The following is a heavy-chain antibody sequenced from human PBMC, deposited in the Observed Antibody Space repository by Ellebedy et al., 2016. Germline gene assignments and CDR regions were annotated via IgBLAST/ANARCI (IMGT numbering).Heavy chain of an antibody. J-gene: IGHJ4*02. CDR3: AKGNAIPGPEPLDF. Sequence: GGSLRLSCAASGFTFSSYWMYWVRQAPGKGLEWVAVISYDGSNKYYADSVKGRFTISRDNSKNTLYLQMNSLTVEDTAVYYCAKGNAIPGPEPLDFWGQGTLVTVSS. CDR2: ISYDGSNK. V-gene: IGHV3-30*18. CDR1: GFTFSSYW. D-gene: IGHD1-14*01.